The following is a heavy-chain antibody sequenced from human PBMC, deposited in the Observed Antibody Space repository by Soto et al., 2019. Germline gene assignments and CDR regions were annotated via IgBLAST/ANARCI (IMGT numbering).Heavy chain of an antibody. CDR3: ARAGKYYYGSGSPYYYGMDV. V-gene: IGHV1-18*04. Sequence: QVQLVQSGAEVKKPGASVKVSCKASGYTFTSYGVSWVRQALGQGLEWMGWISGYNGNTNYAQKLQGRVTMTTDTSTSTAYMELRSLRSDDTAVYYCARAGKYYYGSGSPYYYGMDVWGQGITVTVSS. J-gene: IGHJ6*02. CDR2: ISGYNGNT. D-gene: IGHD3-10*01. CDR1: GYTFTSYG.